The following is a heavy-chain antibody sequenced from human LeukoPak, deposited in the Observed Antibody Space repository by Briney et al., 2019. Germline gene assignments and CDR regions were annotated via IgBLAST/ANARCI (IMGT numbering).Heavy chain of an antibody. J-gene: IGHJ4*02. Sequence: PSETLSLACAVSGGSLSGYYWSWIRQAPGKGLEWIGEINQSGSTNYNPSLKSRVTISLDTPKNQFSLRLNSVTAADTAVYYCARGVAGYGPYDYWGQGTLVTVSS. D-gene: IGHD5-12*01. CDR1: GGSLSGYY. V-gene: IGHV4-34*01. CDR3: ARGVAGYGPYDY. CDR2: INQSGST.